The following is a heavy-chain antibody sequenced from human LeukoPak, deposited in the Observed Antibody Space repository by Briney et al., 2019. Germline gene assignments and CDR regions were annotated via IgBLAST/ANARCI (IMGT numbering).Heavy chain of an antibody. V-gene: IGHV3-23*01. CDR2: VSGSGGST. CDR3: VRDDIYYYDSGGYPQ. D-gene: IGHD3-22*01. CDR1: GFTFSDYV. J-gene: IGHJ1*01. Sequence: GGSLRLSCAASGFTFSDYVMIWVRQAPGKGLEWVSTVSGSGGSTYYADSVKGRFIIFRDNSKNTLYLQMSSLRPEDTAMYYCVRDDIYYYDSGGYPQWGQGTLVTVSS.